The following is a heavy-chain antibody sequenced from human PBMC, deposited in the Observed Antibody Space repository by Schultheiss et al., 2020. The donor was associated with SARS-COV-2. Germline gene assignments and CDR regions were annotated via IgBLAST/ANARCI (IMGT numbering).Heavy chain of an antibody. Sequence: SETLSLTCTVSGGSISSYYWSWIRQPPGKGLEWIGYIYYSGSTNYNPSLKSRVTISVDTSKNQFSLKLSSVTAADTAVYYCAREETPGSGMDVWGQGTTVTVSS. J-gene: IGHJ6*02. CDR1: GGSISSYY. V-gene: IGHV4-59*01. D-gene: IGHD3-10*01. CDR2: IYYSGST. CDR3: AREETPGSGMDV.